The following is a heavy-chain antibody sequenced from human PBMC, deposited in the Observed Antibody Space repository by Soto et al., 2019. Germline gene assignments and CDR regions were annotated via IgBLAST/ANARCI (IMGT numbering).Heavy chain of an antibody. CDR3: AKSFMGFSYGKIDY. CDR2: IIGSGGTT. V-gene: IGHV3-23*01. J-gene: IGHJ4*02. CDR1: GFTFSSYA. Sequence: GSLRLFCAASGFTFSSYAMNWVRQAPGKGLEWVSSIIGSGGTTYYADSVKGRFTISRDNSKNTLYLQMNSLRAEDTAVYYCAKSFMGFSYGKIDYWGQGTLVTVSS. D-gene: IGHD5-18*01.